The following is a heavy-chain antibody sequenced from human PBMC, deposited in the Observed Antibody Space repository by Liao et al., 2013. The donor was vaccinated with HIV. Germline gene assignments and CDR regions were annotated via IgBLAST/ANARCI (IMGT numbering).Heavy chain of an antibody. CDR3: ARARGPFGP. J-gene: IGHJ5*02. Sequence: QVQLQESGPGLVKPSQTLSLTCTVSGGSITSGDHYWSWIRQPPGKGLQWIGYIYRSGSTSYNSSLKSRVTISVDTSKNQFSXKLSSVTAADTAVYYCARARGPFGPWGQGTLVTVSS. CDR1: GGSITSGDHY. V-gene: IGHV4-30-4*08. CDR2: IYRSGST.